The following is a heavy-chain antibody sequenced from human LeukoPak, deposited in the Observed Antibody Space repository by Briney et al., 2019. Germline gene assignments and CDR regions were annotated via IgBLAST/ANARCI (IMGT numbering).Heavy chain of an antibody. CDR3: ARQTAMGRSGDY. CDR2: IDPSDSET. Sequence: GEPLKISCKASGYSFTSYWIGWVRQMPGKGLEWMGIIDPSDSETRYTPSCQGHVTISVDKSLTTADLQWNSLKASDTAMYYCARQTAMGRSGDYWGQGTLVTVSS. CDR1: GYSFTSYW. D-gene: IGHD5-18*01. V-gene: IGHV5-51*01. J-gene: IGHJ4*02.